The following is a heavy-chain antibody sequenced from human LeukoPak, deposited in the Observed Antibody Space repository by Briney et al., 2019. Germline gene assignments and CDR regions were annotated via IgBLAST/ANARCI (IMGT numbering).Heavy chain of an antibody. CDR2: ISSSSSYT. Sequence: GGSLRLSCVVSGIPFSDFYMNWIRQAPGKGLEWISYISSSSSYTDYAESVKGRFTISRENAKSALYLQMNDLRVEDTAVYYCAAGTAADYWGQGTLVIVSS. V-gene: IGHV3-11*03. J-gene: IGHJ4*02. CDR1: GIPFSDFY. D-gene: IGHD6-13*01. CDR3: AAGTAADY.